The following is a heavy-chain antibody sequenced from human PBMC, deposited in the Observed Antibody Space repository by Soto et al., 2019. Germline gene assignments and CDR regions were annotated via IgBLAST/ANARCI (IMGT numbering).Heavy chain of an antibody. D-gene: IGHD2-2*03. CDR3: VRPDNVGYYPH. Sequence: SETLSLTCAVSGDSIISIYQWAWIRQPPGRGLEWIASIYHTVTTYYTPSLKSRVTISVDTSKNQFSLRLSSVTAADSAVYFCVRPDNVGYYPHCGQRNLVAVSP. V-gene: IGHV4-38-2*01. CDR1: GDSIISIYQ. J-gene: IGHJ4*02. CDR2: IYHTVTT.